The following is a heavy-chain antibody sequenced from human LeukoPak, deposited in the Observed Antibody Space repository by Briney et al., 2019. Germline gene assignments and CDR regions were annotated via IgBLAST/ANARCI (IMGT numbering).Heavy chain of an antibody. Sequence: PGRSLRLSCAASGFTFDDYAMHWVRQAPGKGLEWVSGISWNSGSIGYADSVKGRFTISRDNAKHSLYLQMNSLRAEDMALYYCAKGSYDSSGYYNFDYWGQGTLVTVSS. CDR3: AKGSYDSSGYYNFDY. V-gene: IGHV3-9*03. CDR2: ISWNSGSI. CDR1: GFTFDDYA. J-gene: IGHJ4*02. D-gene: IGHD3-22*01.